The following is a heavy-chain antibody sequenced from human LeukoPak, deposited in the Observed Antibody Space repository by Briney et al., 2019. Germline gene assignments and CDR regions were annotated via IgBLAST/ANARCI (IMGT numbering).Heavy chain of an antibody. V-gene: IGHV4-39*01. CDR2: IFYSGAT. Sequence: SETLSLTCTVSGDSISINYNWGWIRQPPGKGLEWIGSIFYSGATYYSPSLKSRVTISVDTSKNQFSLKLSSMTAADTAVYYCVRHRQWLLFSDYRGQGTLVTVSS. CDR3: VRHRQWLLFSDY. J-gene: IGHJ4*02. D-gene: IGHD6-19*01. CDR1: GDSISINYN.